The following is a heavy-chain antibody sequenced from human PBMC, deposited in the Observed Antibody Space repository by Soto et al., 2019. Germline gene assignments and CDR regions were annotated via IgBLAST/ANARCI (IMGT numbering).Heavy chain of an antibody. Sequence: EVQLVESGGGLVQPGRSQRLSCAASGFSFEDYGMHWVRQAPGKGPEWVSNIPSDGRDVSYADSVRGRFTISRDDARNTLYLQMSDLRVEDTAIYYCTRDDSGLGIDYWGQGTQVTVSS. V-gene: IGHV3-9*01. CDR2: IPSDGRDV. D-gene: IGHD1-26*01. CDR1: GFSFEDYG. CDR3: TRDDSGLGIDY. J-gene: IGHJ4*02.